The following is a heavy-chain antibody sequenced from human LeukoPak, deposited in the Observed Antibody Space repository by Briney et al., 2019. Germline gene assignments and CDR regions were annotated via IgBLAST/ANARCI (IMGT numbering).Heavy chain of an antibody. D-gene: IGHD3-10*01. Sequence: GASVKVSCKASGGTFSSYAISWVRQAPGQGLEWMGGIIPIFGTANYAQKFQGRVTITADKSTSTAYMELSSLRSEDTAVYYCARDPNYYGSGKNYYFDYWGQGTLVTVSS. J-gene: IGHJ4*02. CDR2: IIPIFGTA. CDR1: GGTFSSYA. V-gene: IGHV1-69*06. CDR3: ARDPNYYGSGKNYYFDY.